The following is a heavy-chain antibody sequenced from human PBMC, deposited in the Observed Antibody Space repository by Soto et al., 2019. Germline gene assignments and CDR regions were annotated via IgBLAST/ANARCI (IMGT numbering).Heavy chain of an antibody. D-gene: IGHD6-13*01. V-gene: IGHV4-34*01. CDR3: ARGMKYSSSWRGAFDI. Sequence: QVQLQQWGAGLLKPSETLSLTCAVYGGSFSGYYWSWIRQPPGKGLEWIGEGNHSGRTNYNPSLKSRVTISVDTPKNQFSLKLSSVTAADTAVYYCARGMKYSSSWRGAFDIWGQGTMVTVSS. CDR1: GGSFSGYY. J-gene: IGHJ3*02. CDR2: GNHSGRT.